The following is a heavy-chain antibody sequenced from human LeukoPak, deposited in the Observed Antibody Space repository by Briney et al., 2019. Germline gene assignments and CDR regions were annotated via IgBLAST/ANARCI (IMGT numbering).Heavy chain of an antibody. Sequence: PSETLSLTCTVSGGSISSSSYYWGWIRQPPGKGLEWIGTIYYSGSTYYNPSLKSRVTLSVDTSKNQFSLKLSSVTAADTAVYYCARDASGYYDSSGYYCLEVWGQGTLVTVSS. D-gene: IGHD3-22*01. CDR1: GGSISSSSYY. CDR3: ARDASGYYDSSGYYCLEV. J-gene: IGHJ4*02. V-gene: IGHV4-39*07. CDR2: IYYSGST.